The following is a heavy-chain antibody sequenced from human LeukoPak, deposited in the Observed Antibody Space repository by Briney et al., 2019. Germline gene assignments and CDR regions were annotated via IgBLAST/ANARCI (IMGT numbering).Heavy chain of an antibody. CDR2: IDYSGST. V-gene: IGHV4-39*01. CDR3: ARHRCSSTSCPIDY. Sequence: SETLSLIRTVSGGSIRSSSYYWGWIRQPPGKGLEWIGSIDYSGSTSYNPSLRSRVTISVDTSRNQLSLKLSSVTAADTAVYYCARHRCSSTSCPIDYWGQGTLVTVSS. CDR1: GGSIRSSSYY. D-gene: IGHD2-2*01. J-gene: IGHJ4*02.